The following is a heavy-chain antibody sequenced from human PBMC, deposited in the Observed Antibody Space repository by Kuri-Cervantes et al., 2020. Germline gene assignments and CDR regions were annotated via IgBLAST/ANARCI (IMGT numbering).Heavy chain of an antibody. J-gene: IGHJ5*02. V-gene: IGHV1-69*05. D-gene: IGHD6-13*01. Sequence: SVKVSCKASGGTFSSYAISWVRQAPGQGLEWVGGIIPIFPTPDYAQRFQGRVTITRDESTSTASMELSTLRSDDTAVYYCARSSRRIAAAGTRNWFDPWGQGTLVTVSS. CDR2: IIPIFPTP. CDR1: GGTFSSYA. CDR3: ARSSRRIAAAGTRNWFDP.